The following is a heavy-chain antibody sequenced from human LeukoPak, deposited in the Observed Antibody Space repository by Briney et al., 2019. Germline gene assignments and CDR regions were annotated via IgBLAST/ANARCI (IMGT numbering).Heavy chain of an antibody. J-gene: IGHJ5*02. CDR1: GGSFSGYY. CDR2: INHSGST. CDR3: ARAGSGRGRGGPNWFDP. V-gene: IGHV4-34*01. Sequence: SATLSLTCAVYGGSFSGYYWSWIRQPPGKGREGIGEINHSGSTNYNPSLKSRVTISVDTSKNQFSLKLSSVTAADTAVYYCARAGSGRGRGGPNWFDPWGQGTLVTVSS. D-gene: IGHD3-10*01.